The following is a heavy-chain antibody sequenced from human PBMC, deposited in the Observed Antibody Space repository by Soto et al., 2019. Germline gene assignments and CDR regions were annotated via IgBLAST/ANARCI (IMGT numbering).Heavy chain of an antibody. J-gene: IGHJ6*02. Sequence: SETLSLTCTVSGGSISSGGYYWSWIRQHPGKGLEWIGYIYYSGSTYYNPSLKSRVTISVDTSKNQFSLKLSSVTAADTAVYYCARGGGLRFLEWLPYYYYYGMDVWGQGTTVTVSS. CDR1: GGSISSGGYY. V-gene: IGHV4-31*03. CDR2: IYYSGST. CDR3: ARGGGLRFLEWLPYYYYYGMDV. D-gene: IGHD3-3*01.